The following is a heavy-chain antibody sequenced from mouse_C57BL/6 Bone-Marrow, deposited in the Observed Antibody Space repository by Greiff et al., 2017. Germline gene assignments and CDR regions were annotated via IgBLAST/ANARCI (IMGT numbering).Heavy chain of an antibody. V-gene: IGHV1-81*01. CDR1: GYTFTSYG. D-gene: IGHD2-5*01. CDR3: ARPLYSNYYYAMDY. CDR2: IYPRSGNT. Sequence: VQLQQSGAELARPGASVKLSCKASGYTFTSYGISWVKQRTGQGLEWFGEIYPRSGNTYYNEKFKGKATLTADKSSSTAYMGLRRLTSEDSTVYFWARPLYSNYYYAMDYWGQGTSGTVSS. J-gene: IGHJ4*01.